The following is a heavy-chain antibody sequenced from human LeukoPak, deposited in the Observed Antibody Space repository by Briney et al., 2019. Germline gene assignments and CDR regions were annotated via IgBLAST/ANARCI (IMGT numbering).Heavy chain of an antibody. CDR2: FSHSGST. Sequence: SEPLSLTCAVYVGSFSGYYWSWIRHPPGKCLEWIGEFSHSGSTNYNPSLKSRVTISVDTSKNQFSLKLSSVTAADTAVYYCARERAYHGSGRLRVFDYWGQGTLVTVSS. V-gene: IGHV4-34*01. CDR1: VGSFSGYY. CDR3: ARERAYHGSGRLRVFDY. J-gene: IGHJ4*02. D-gene: IGHD3-10*01.